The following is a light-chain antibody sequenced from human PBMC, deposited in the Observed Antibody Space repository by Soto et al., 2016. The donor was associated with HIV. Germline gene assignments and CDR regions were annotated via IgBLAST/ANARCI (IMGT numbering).Light chain of an antibody. V-gene: IGLV3-19*01. CDR3: NSRDSSGDPWV. Sequence: SSELTQDPDVSVALGQTVRITCQGDRLRSYYASWYQQKPGQAPILVIYGANDRPSGIPDRFSGSRSGDTASLTITGAQAEDEADYYCNSRDSSGDPWVFGG. J-gene: IGLJ3*02. CDR2: GAN. CDR1: RLRSYY.